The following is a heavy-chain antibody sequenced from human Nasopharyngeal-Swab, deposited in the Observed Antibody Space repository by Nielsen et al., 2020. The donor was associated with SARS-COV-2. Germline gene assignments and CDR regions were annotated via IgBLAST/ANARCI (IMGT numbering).Heavy chain of an antibody. V-gene: IGHV3-23*01. D-gene: IGHD3-22*01. Sequence: GGSLRLSCAASGFTFSSYAMSWVRQAPGKGLERVSPISGSGGSTYYADSVKGRFTISRDNSKNTLYLQMNSLRAEDTAVYYCAKDYYDSSGYHPDAFDIWGQGTMVTVSS. J-gene: IGHJ3*02. CDR3: AKDYYDSSGYHPDAFDI. CDR1: GFTFSSYA. CDR2: ISGSGGST.